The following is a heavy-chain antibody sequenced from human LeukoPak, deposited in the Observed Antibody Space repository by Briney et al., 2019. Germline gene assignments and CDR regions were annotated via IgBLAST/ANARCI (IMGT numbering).Heavy chain of an antibody. CDR3: ARGPGYAN. D-gene: IGHD1-1*01. Sequence: SETLSLTCAVYGGSFSGYYWSWIRQPPGKGLEWIGEINHSGSTNYNPSLKSRVTISVDTSKNQFSLKLSSVTAADTAVYYCARGPGYANWGQGTLVTVSS. J-gene: IGHJ4*02. CDR2: INHSGST. CDR1: GGSFSGYY. V-gene: IGHV4-34*01.